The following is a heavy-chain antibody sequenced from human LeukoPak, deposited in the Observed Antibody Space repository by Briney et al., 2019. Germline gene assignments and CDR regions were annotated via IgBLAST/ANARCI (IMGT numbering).Heavy chain of an antibody. V-gene: IGHV3-23*01. CDR2: ISGSGGST. CDR3: AKDRAVLSYYDILTGSADLGY. J-gene: IGHJ4*02. D-gene: IGHD3-9*01. CDR1: GFTFSSYA. Sequence: PGGSLRLSRAASGFTFSSYAMSWVRQAPGKGLEWVSAISGSGGSTYYADSVKGRFTISRDNSKNTLYLQMNSLRAEDTAVYYCAKDRAVLSYYDILTGSADLGYWGQGTLVTVSS.